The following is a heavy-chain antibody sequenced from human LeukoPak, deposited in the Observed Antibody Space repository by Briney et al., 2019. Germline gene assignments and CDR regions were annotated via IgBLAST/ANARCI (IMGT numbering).Heavy chain of an antibody. D-gene: IGHD3-16*01. J-gene: IGHJ3*02. V-gene: IGHV1-2*02. CDR3: ARYLPTPYNAFDI. Sequence: ASVKVSCKASGYTFTDYYMQWVRQSPGQPLEGMGWINANRGGTNYAQKFQGRVTMTRGTSVNTAYMEVSRLRFDDTAVYYFARYLPTPYNAFDIWGQGTMVTVCS. CDR1: GYTFTDYY. CDR2: INANRGGT.